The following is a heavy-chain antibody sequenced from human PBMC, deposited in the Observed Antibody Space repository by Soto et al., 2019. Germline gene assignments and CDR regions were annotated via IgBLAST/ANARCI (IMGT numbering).Heavy chain of an antibody. V-gene: IGHV3-33*01. CDR1: GFTFSSYG. Sequence: QVQLVESGGGVVQPGRSLRLSCAASGFTFSSYGMHWVRQAPGKGLEWVAVIWYDGSNKYYADSVKGRFTISRDNSKNTRYRQRNSLRAEDTAVYYCERDWVYCSCGSCYYIFDYWGQGTLVTVSS. CDR2: IWYDGSNK. D-gene: IGHD2-15*01. J-gene: IGHJ4*02. CDR3: ERDWVYCSCGSCYYIFDY.